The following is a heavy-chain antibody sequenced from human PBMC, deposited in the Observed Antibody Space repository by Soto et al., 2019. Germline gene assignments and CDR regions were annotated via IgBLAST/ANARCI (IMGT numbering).Heavy chain of an antibody. CDR2: IFYSGIT. Sequence: PSETLSLTCTVSGGSISSYYWGWIRQPPGKGLEWIGYIFYSGITNYNPSLESRVTISVDTSKNQFSLKVNSVTAADTAVYYCARQYPIGNHSNYFDYWGQGTLVTVSS. D-gene: IGHD1-1*01. J-gene: IGHJ4*02. CDR3: ARQYPIGNHSNYFDY. V-gene: IGHV4-59*08. CDR1: GGSISSYY.